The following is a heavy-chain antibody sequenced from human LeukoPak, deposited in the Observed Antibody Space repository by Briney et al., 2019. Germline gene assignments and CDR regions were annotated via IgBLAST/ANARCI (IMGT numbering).Heavy chain of an antibody. J-gene: IGHJ4*02. CDR3: ARDGYGDYFDY. CDR1: GGSFSGYY. D-gene: IGHD5-12*01. CDR2: INHSGSA. Sequence: SETLSLTCAVYGGSFSGYYWSWIRQPPGKGLEWIGEINHSGSANYNPSLKSRVTISVDTSKNQFSLKLSSVTAADTAVYYCARDGYGDYFDYWGQGTLVTVSS. V-gene: IGHV4-34*01.